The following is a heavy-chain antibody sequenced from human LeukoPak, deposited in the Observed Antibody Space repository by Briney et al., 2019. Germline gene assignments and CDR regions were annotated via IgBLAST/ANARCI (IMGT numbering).Heavy chain of an antibody. J-gene: IGHJ4*02. V-gene: IGHV4-34*01. Sequence: GSLRLSCAASGFTFSSYAMSWVRQPPGKGLEWIGEINHSGSTNYNPSLKSRVTISVDTSKNQFSLKLSSVTAADPAVYYCARDRNRYCSGGSCHSALTFDYWGQGTLVTVSS. CDR1: GFTFSSYA. CDR2: INHSGST. D-gene: IGHD2-15*01. CDR3: ARDRNRYCSGGSCHSALTFDY.